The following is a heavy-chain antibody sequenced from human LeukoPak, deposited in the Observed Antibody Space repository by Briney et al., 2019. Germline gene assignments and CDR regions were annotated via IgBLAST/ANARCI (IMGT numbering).Heavy chain of an antibody. J-gene: IGHJ4*02. CDR1: GGSISSSSYY. CDR2: IYYSGST. V-gene: IGHV4-39*07. CDR3: ARELDSSSCPDY. D-gene: IGHD6-13*01. Sequence: PSETLSLTCTVSGGSISSSSYYWGWIRQPPGKGLEWIGSIYYSGSTYYNPSLKSRVTISVDTSKNQFSLKLSSVTAADTAVYYCARELDSSSCPDYWGQGTLVTVSS.